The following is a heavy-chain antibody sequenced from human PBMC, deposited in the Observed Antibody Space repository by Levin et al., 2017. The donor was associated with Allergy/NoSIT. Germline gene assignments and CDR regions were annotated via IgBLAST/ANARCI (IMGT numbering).Heavy chain of an antibody. Sequence: GGSLRLSCTASGFTVGEYAMSWFRQAPGKGLEWVGFIRSKAYGGSTEYAASVKGRFTISRDDSKSIAYLQMNSLKTEDTAVYYCTRNPQLLYGAPRNSFDYWGQGTLVAVSS. CDR1: GFTVGEYA. CDR2: IRSKAYGGST. D-gene: IGHD2-2*02. V-gene: IGHV3-49*03. J-gene: IGHJ4*02. CDR3: TRNPQLLYGAPRNSFDY.